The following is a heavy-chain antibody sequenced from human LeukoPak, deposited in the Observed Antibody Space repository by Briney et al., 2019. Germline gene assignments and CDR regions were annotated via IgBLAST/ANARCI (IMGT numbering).Heavy chain of an antibody. CDR3: ARDRGWKDQGLDI. CDR2: FNPSGGST. CDR1: GYAFSNYF. Sequence: ASVKVSCKASGYAFSNYFTHWVRQAPGQGLEWVGMFNPSGGSTNYAQKLQGRVTMTTDTSTSTAYMELRSLRSDDTAVYYCARDRGWKDQGLDIWGQGTMVTVSS. D-gene: IGHD3-10*01. J-gene: IGHJ3*02. V-gene: IGHV1-46*01.